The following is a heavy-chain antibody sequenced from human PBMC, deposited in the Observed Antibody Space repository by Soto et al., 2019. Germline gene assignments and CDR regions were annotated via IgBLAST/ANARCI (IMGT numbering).Heavy chain of an antibody. CDR3: ARDLRITMIVVVISGAFDI. CDR2: ISYDGSNK. D-gene: IGHD3-22*01. V-gene: IGHV3-30-3*01. CDR1: GFTFSSYA. Sequence: GGSLRLSCAASGFTFSSYAMHWVRQAPGKGLEWVAVISYDGSNKYYADSVKGRFTISRDNSKNTLDLQMNSLRAEDTAVYYCARDLRITMIVVVISGAFDIWGQGTMVTVSS. J-gene: IGHJ3*02.